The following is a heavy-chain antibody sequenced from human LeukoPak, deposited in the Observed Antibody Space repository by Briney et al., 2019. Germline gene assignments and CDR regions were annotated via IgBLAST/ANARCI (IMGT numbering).Heavy chain of an antibody. Sequence: PSQTLSLTCTVSGGSISSGSYSWSWIRQPAGKALEWIGRVFTSGGTNYNPSLKSRVTISLDTSKNQVSLNLVSVTAADTAMYFCARGPSRLHWLDPWGHGTLVTVSS. V-gene: IGHV4-61*02. CDR1: GGSISSGSYS. CDR2: VFTSGGT. CDR3: ARGPSRLHWLDP. J-gene: IGHJ5*02.